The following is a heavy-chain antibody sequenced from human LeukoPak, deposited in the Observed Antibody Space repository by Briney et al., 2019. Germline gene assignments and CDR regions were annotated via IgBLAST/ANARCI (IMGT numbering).Heavy chain of an antibody. CDR2: IYYSGST. V-gene: IGHV4-59*12. CDR3: AREGSSGWYYY. D-gene: IGHD6-19*01. J-gene: IGHJ4*02. Sequence: PSETLSLTCTVSGGSIRSYYWSWIRQPPGKGLEWIGSIYYSGSTYYNPSLKSRVTISVDTSKNQFSLKLSSVTAADTAVYYCAREGSSGWYYYWGQGTLVTVSS. CDR1: GGSIRSYY.